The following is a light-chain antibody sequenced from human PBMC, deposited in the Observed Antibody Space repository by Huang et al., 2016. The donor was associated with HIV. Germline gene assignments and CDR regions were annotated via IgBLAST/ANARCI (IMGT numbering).Light chain of an antibody. CDR3: QQYGSTPLT. J-gene: IGKJ4*01. CDR2: AAS. Sequence: IVLTQTLATLSWSPGERVTLSCGASQSVTGNHLAGYQKKFGLAPRLLIYAASSRATDIPDRFSGSGSGTDFTLTISRLEPEDFAVYYCQQYGSTPLTFGGGTKVEIK. V-gene: IGKV3D-20*01. CDR1: QSVTGNH.